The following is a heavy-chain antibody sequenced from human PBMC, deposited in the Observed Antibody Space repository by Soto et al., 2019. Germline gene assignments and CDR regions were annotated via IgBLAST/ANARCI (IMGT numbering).Heavy chain of an antibody. Sequence: ASVKVSCKASGGTFSSYAISWVRQAPGQGLEWMGGIIPIFGTANYAQKFQGRVTITADESTSTAYMELSSLRSEDTAVYYCAREYRYYDDSSGYYHPTPFDYWGQGTLVTVS. J-gene: IGHJ4*02. CDR3: AREYRYYDDSSGYYHPTPFDY. D-gene: IGHD3-22*01. V-gene: IGHV1-69*13. CDR1: GGTFSSYA. CDR2: IIPIFGTA.